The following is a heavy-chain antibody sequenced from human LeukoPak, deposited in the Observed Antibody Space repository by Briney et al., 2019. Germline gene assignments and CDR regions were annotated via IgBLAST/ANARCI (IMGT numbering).Heavy chain of an antibody. CDR1: DFTFSGYS. D-gene: IGHD2-15*01. CDR3: ATGGCSGATCYSFNY. CDR2: ISSRSNII. Sequence: GSLRLSCATSDFTFSGYSMNWVRQAPGKGLEWISYISSRSNIIYYADSVKGRFTVSRDNAKDSLYLQMNSLRAEDTAVYYCATGGCSGATCYSFNYWGQGTLVTVSS. J-gene: IGHJ4*02. V-gene: IGHV3-48*01.